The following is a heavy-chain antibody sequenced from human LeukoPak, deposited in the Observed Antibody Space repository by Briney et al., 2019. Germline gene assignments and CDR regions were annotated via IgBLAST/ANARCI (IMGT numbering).Heavy chain of an antibody. CDR3: ARHFRRLTIFKGTYMDV. CDR1: GGSISSYY. J-gene: IGHJ6*03. CDR2: MYYSGSP. D-gene: IGHD3-9*01. V-gene: IGHV4-59*08. Sequence: SETLSLTCTVSGGSISSYYWSWIRQPPGKGLEWIGYMYYSGSPNYNPSLKSRLTISLDKSKNQFSLKLSSVTAADTAVYYCARHFRRLTIFKGTYMDVWGKGTTVTISS.